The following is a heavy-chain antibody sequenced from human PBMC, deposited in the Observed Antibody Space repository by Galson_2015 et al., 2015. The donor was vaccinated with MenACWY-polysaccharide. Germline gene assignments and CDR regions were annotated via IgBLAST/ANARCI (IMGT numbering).Heavy chain of an antibody. CDR1: GFTFSNSA. Sequence: SLRLSCAASGFTFSNSAMSWVRQAPGKGLQWVSSNSDNADGTNYADSVKGRFTISRDNSKNTLYLQMNSLGAEDTAIYYCAKGVLTFDYWGQGTLVTVSS. D-gene: IGHD6-13*01. J-gene: IGHJ4*02. CDR2: NSDNADGT. CDR3: AKGVLTFDY. V-gene: IGHV3-23*01.